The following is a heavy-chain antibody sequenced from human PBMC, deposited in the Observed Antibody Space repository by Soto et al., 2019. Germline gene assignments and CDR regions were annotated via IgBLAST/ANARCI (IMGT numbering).Heavy chain of an antibody. Sequence: PSETLSLTCTVSGGSISSGDYYWCWFRQPPGKGLEWIGYIYYCGSTYYNPSLKSRVTISVDTSKNHFSLKLSSVTAADTAVYYSARAPEADSPGSLVNCFDTRGQGTLVTVSS. D-gene: IGHD3-22*01. V-gene: IGHV4-30-4*01. CDR1: GGSISSGDYY. CDR2: IYYCGST. CDR3: ARAPEADSPGSLVNCFDT. J-gene: IGHJ5*02.